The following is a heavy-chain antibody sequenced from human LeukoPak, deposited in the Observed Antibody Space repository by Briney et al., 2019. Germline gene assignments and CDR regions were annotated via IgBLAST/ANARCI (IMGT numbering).Heavy chain of an antibody. Sequence: SETLSLTCTVSGGSISSYYWSWIRQPAGKGLEWIGRICTSGSTNYNPSLKSRVTMSVDTSKNQFSLELSSVTAADTAVYYCARDSYSSSRYYYYMDVWGKGTTVTVSS. J-gene: IGHJ6*03. V-gene: IGHV4-4*07. CDR3: ARDSYSSSRYYYYMDV. CDR2: ICTSGST. CDR1: GGSISSYY. D-gene: IGHD6-6*01.